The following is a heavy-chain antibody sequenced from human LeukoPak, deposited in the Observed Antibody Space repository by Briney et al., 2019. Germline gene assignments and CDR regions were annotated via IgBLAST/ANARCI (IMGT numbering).Heavy chain of an antibody. D-gene: IGHD6-19*01. Sequence: SQTLSLTCAISGDSVSSNSAAWNWIRQSPSRGLEWLGRTYYRSKWYADYAVSVKGRITINPDTSKNQDSLQLNSVTPEDTAMYYCARDGSSGWSNNWFDPWGQGTLVTVSS. CDR3: ARDGSSGWSNNWFDP. CDR2: TYYRSKWYA. J-gene: IGHJ5*02. CDR1: GDSVSSNSAA. V-gene: IGHV6-1*01.